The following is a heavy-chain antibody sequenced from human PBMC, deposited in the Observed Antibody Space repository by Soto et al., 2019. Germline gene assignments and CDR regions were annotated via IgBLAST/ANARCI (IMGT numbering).Heavy chain of an antibody. V-gene: IGHV2-70*11. J-gene: IGHJ4*02. D-gene: IGHD3-22*01. CDR3: ARIRCYYDSSGYYGHFDY. Sequence: SGPTLVNPTQTLTLTCTFSGFSLSTSGMCVSWIRQPPGKALEWLARIDWDDDKYYSTSLKTRLTISKDTSKNQVVLTMTNMDPVDTATYYCARIRCYYDSSGYYGHFDYWGQGTLVTVSS. CDR2: IDWDDDK. CDR1: GFSLSTSGMC.